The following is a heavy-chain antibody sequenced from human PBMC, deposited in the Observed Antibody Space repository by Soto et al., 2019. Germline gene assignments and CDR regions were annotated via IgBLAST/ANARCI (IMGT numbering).Heavy chain of an antibody. Sequence: GGSLRLSCAASGFTFSSYGMHWVRQAPGKGLEWVAVISYDGSNKYYADSVKGRFTISRDNSKNTLYLQMNSLRAEDTAVYYCAKDFWSGPTDYYYGMDVWGQGTTVTVSS. D-gene: IGHD3-3*01. CDR3: AKDFWSGPTDYYYGMDV. CDR2: ISYDGSNK. J-gene: IGHJ6*02. V-gene: IGHV3-30*18. CDR1: GFTFSSYG.